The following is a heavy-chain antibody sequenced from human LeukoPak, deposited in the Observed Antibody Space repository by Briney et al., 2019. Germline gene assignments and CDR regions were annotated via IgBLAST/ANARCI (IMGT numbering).Heavy chain of an antibody. CDR2: IRSKANSYAT. Sequence: GGSLRLSCAASGFTFSGSAMHWVRQASGKGLEWVGRIRSKANSYATAYAASVKSRFTISRDDSKNTAYLQMNSLKTEDTAVYYCTTLPLPAAIGRIDYWGQGTLVTVSS. CDR1: GFTFSGSA. J-gene: IGHJ4*02. V-gene: IGHV3-73*01. CDR3: TTLPLPAAIGRIDY. D-gene: IGHD2-2*01.